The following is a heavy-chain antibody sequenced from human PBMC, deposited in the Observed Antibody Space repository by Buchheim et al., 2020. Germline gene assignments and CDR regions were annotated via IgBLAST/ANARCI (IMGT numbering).Heavy chain of an antibody. CDR2: ISYDGSNK. Sequence: QVQLVESGGGVVQPGRSLRLSCAASGFTFSSYAMHWVRQAPGKGLEWVAVISYDGSNKYYADSVKGRLTISRDNSKNTLYMQMNSLRAEDTAVYYCARDRGYYYDSSGFDYWGQGTL. CDR3: ARDRGYYYDSSGFDY. J-gene: IGHJ4*02. D-gene: IGHD3-22*01. CDR1: GFTFSSYA. V-gene: IGHV3-30-3*01.